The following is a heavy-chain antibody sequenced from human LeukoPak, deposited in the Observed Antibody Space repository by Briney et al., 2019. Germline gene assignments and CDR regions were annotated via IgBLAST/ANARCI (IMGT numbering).Heavy chain of an antibody. J-gene: IGHJ1*01. CDR3: ARSGAAWKPPTYFQD. D-gene: IGHD1-14*01. CDR2: ISNTGKA. CDR1: GGSISSGTDY. Sequence: SETLSLTCTVSGGSISSGTDYWGWIRQPPGKGLEWIGKISNTGKAYHNPSLKSRVTLSVDTSTNQFSLKLTTVTAADTAVYYCARSGAAWKPPTYFQDWGQGTLVTVSS. V-gene: IGHV4-39*07.